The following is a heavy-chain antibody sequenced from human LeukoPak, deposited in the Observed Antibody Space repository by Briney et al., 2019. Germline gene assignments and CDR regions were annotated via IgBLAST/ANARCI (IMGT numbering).Heavy chain of an antibody. CDR2: IRYDTTIK. CDR3: AKDLGLPQDPPDY. V-gene: IGHV3-30*02. D-gene: IGHD3/OR15-3a*01. Sequence: QPGGSLRLSCAASGFTFSNYGMHWVRQVPGKGLEWVAFIRYDTTIKYYADSVKGRFTMSRDNSKNTLYPQMNSLRAEDTAVYYCAKDLGLPQDPPDYWGQGTLVTVPS. J-gene: IGHJ4*02. CDR1: GFTFSNYG.